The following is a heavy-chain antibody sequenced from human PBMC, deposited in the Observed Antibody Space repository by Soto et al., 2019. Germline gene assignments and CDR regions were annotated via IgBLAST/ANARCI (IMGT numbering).Heavy chain of an antibody. CDR1: GFTFSSYD. J-gene: IGHJ6*03. D-gene: IGHD3-3*01. CDR2: IGTAGDT. CDR3: AIAALRSNYYYYYMDV. Sequence: EVQLVESGGGLVQPGGSLRLSCAASGFTFSSYDMHWVRQATGKGLEWVSAIGTAGDTYYPGSVKGRFPISRENAKNSLYLQMNSLSGGDTAGYYGAIAALRSNYYYYYMDVWGKGTTVTVSS. V-gene: IGHV3-13*01.